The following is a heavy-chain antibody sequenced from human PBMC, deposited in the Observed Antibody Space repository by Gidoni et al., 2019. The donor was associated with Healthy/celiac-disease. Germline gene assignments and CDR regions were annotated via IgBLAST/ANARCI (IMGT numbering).Heavy chain of an antibody. J-gene: IGHJ3*02. D-gene: IGHD3-3*01. CDR1: GYTFTGHY. CDR2: INPNSGGT. V-gene: IGHV1-2*04. Sequence: QVQLVPSGAEVKKPGASVKVSCQASGYTFTGHYMHWVRQAPGQGLEWMGWINPNSGGTNYAQKFQGWVTMTRDTSISTAYMELSRLRSDDTAVYYCARGPAYDSYAFDIWGQGTMVTVSS. CDR3: ARGPAYDSYAFDI.